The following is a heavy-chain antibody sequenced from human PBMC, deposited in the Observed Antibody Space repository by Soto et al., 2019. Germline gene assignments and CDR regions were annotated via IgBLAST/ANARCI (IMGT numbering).Heavy chain of an antibody. Sequence: SETLSLTCTVSGGSISSSSYYWGWIRQPPGKGLEWIGSIYYSGSTYYNPSLKSRVTISVDTSKNQFSLKLSSVTAADTAVYYCARLGIFSEWLLSYYFDYWGQGTLVTAPQ. CDR3: ARLGIFSEWLLSYYFDY. V-gene: IGHV4-39*01. D-gene: IGHD3-3*01. CDR1: GGSISSSSYY. J-gene: IGHJ4*02. CDR2: IYYSGST.